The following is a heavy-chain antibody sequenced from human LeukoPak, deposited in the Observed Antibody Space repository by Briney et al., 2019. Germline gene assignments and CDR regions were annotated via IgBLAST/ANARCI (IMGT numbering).Heavy chain of an antibody. V-gene: IGHV3-66*01. D-gene: IGHD1-26*01. Sequence: GGSLRLSCAASEFSVGSNYMTWVRQAPGKGLEWVSLIYSGGSTYYADSVKGRFTISRDNSKNTLYLQMNSLRAEDTAVYYCAKDEAWALWFGTRGQGTLVTVSS. J-gene: IGHJ5*02. CDR1: EFSVGSNY. CDR2: IYSGGST. CDR3: AKDEAWALWFGT.